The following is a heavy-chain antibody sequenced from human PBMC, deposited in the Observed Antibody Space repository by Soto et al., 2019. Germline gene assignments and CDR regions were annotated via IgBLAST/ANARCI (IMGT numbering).Heavy chain of an antibody. D-gene: IGHD3-22*01. CDR2: IDPSDSYT. CDR3: ARPRYYYDSTTYSDGQPADY. J-gene: IGHJ4*02. V-gene: IGHV5-10-1*01. Sequence: PGESLRISCKGSGYSFTSYWISWVRQMPGKGLEWMGRIDPSDSYTNYSPSFQGHVTISADKSISTAYLQWSSLKASDTAMYYCARPRYYYDSTTYSDGQPADYWGLGTLVTVSS. CDR1: GYSFTSYW.